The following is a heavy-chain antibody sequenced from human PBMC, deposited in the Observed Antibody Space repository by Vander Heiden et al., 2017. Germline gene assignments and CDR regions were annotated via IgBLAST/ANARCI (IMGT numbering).Heavy chain of an antibody. J-gene: IGHJ4*02. CDR2: ISGSGGST. CDR3: AKARGYCSGGTCYDPLDY. Sequence: EVQLLASGGGLVQPGGSLRLSCAASGFTFSSYAMSWVRQVPGKGLEWVSVISGSGGSTYYADSVKGGFTISRDNSKNALYLQMNSLRAEDTAVYYCAKARGYCSGGTCYDPLDYWGQGTLVTVSS. CDR1: GFTFSSYA. V-gene: IGHV3-23*01. D-gene: IGHD2-15*01.